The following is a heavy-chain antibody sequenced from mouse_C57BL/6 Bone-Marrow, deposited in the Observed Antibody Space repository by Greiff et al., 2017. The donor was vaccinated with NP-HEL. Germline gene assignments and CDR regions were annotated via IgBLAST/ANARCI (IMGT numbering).Heavy chain of an antibody. CDR2: IHPNSGST. D-gene: IGHD1-1*01. CDR3: ASGLTTVVATD. V-gene: IGHV1-64*01. CDR1: GYTFTSYW. J-gene: IGHJ2*01. Sequence: QVQLQQPGAELVKPGASVKLSCKASGYTFTSYWMHWVKQRPGQGLEWIGMIHPNSGSTNYTEKFKSKATLTVDKSSSTAYMQLSSLTSEDSAVYYCASGLTTVVATDWGQGTTLTVSS.